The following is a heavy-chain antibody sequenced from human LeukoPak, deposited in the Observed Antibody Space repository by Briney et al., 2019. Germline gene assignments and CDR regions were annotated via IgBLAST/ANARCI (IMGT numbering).Heavy chain of an antibody. V-gene: IGHV3-30*04. D-gene: IGHD1-14*01. CDR1: GFTFGSYA. CDR3: ARAPRTANHVDY. J-gene: IGHJ4*02. Sequence: GGSLRLSCAASGFTFGSYAMHWVRQAPGKGLEWVAVISYDGSNKYYADSVKGRFTISRDNSKNTLYLQMNSLRAEDTAVYYCARAPRTANHVDYWGQGTLVTVSS. CDR2: ISYDGSNK.